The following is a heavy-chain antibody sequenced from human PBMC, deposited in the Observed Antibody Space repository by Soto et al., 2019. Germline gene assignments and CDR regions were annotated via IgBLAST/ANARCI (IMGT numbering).Heavy chain of an antibody. Sequence: SQTHSLTCAISGDSVSSTSTAWSWIRQSPSRGLEWLGRTYYRSNWYSDYAVSVKSRITINPDTSKNQFSLQLKSVTPEDTAVYYCARGSYYSGWVWGQGTLVTVSS. CDR3: ARGSYYSGWV. V-gene: IGHV6-1*01. J-gene: IGHJ4*02. CDR2: TYYRSNWYS. D-gene: IGHD6-19*01. CDR1: GDSVSSTSTA.